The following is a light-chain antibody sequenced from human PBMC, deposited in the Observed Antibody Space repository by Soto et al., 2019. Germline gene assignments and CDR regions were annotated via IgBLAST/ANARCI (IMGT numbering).Light chain of an antibody. CDR2: GAS. Sequence: EIVMTQSPATLSVSPGESVTLSCRASESVNSDVAWYQQKPGQAPKLLMYGASTRATVIPARFSGSGSGTDFTLHITSLPAEDVAVYWCQQFDKCPYTFGQGTKLEIK. J-gene: IGKJ2*01. CDR3: QQFDKCPYT. V-gene: IGKV3-15*01. CDR1: ESVNSD.